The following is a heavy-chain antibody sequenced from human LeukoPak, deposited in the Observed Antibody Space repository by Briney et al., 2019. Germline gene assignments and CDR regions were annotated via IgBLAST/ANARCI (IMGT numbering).Heavy chain of an antibody. Sequence: GGALRLSCAASGFTFSSYSMNWVRQAPGKGLEWVSSISSSSSYIYYADSVKGRFTISRDNAKNSLYLQMNSLRAEDTAVYYCARDLGYPNWFDPWGQGTLVTVSS. V-gene: IGHV3-21*01. D-gene: IGHD5-18*01. CDR2: ISSSSSYI. CDR1: GFTFSSYS. J-gene: IGHJ5*02. CDR3: ARDLGYPNWFDP.